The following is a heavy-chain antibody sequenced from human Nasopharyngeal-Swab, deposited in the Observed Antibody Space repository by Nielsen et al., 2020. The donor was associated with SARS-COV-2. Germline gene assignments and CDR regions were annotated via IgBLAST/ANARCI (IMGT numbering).Heavy chain of an antibody. CDR3: ARVKAARQYSSGWYFDPGEGSNGYYFDY. CDR2: IYYSGST. J-gene: IGHJ4*02. V-gene: IGHV4-30-4*01. Sequence: SETLSLTCTVSGGSISSGDYYWSWIRQPPGKGLEWIGYIYYSGSTYYNPSLKSRVTISVDTSKNQFSLKLSSVTAADTAVYYCARVKAARQYSSGWYFDPGEGSNGYYFDYWGQGTLVTVSS. CDR1: GGSISSGDYY. D-gene: IGHD6-19*01.